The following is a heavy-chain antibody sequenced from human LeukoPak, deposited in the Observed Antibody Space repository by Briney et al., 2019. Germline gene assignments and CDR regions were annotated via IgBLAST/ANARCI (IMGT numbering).Heavy chain of an antibody. CDR2: IYYSGST. CDR3: ARRVVVVAAQNWFDP. V-gene: IGHV4-39*07. Sequence: SETLSLTCTVSGGSISSSSYYWGWIRQPPGKGLEWIGSIYYSGSTYYNPSLKSRVTISVDTSKNQFSLKLSSVTAADTAVYYCARRVVVVAAQNWFDPWGQGTLVTVSS. CDR1: GGSISSSSYY. J-gene: IGHJ5*02. D-gene: IGHD2-15*01.